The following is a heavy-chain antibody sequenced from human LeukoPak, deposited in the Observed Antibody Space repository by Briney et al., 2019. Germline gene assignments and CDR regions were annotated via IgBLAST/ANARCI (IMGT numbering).Heavy chain of an antibody. D-gene: IGHD3-10*01. Sequence: GGSLRLSCAASGFTFSRYAMNWVRQAPGKGLEWVSSISTTSSSSYIHYADSMKGRFTISRDNAKSSLYLQMNSLRAEDTAVYYCARVMAGYSYMDVWGKETTVTVSS. CDR3: ARVMAGYSYMDV. CDR2: ISTTSSSSYI. J-gene: IGHJ6*03. CDR1: GFTFSRYA. V-gene: IGHV3-21*01.